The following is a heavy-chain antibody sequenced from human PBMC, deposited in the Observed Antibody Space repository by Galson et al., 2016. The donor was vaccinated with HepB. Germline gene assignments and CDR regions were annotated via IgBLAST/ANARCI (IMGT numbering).Heavy chain of an antibody. CDR2: IYPDDPDT. CDR1: EYSFTGYW. CDR3: ARWDYGDSGDDY. D-gene: IGHD4-17*01. Sequence: QSGAEVKKPGESLRISCKGSEYSFTGYWIGWVRQMPGKGLEWMGIIYPDDPDTRYSPSFQGQVTISVDKSISTAYLQWSSLKASDTAMYYCARWDYGDSGDDYWGQGTLVTVSS. J-gene: IGHJ4*02. V-gene: IGHV5-51*01.